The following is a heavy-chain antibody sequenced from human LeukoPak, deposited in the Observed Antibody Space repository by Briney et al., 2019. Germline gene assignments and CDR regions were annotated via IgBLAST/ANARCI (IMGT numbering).Heavy chain of an antibody. Sequence: ASVKVSCKSSGYTFTGYYMHWVRQAPGQGLEWMGWISAYNGNTNYAQKLQGRVTMTTDTSTSTAYMELRSLRSDDTAVYYCARSYDILTGYYDYYYYYYMDVWGKGTTVTVSS. J-gene: IGHJ6*03. V-gene: IGHV1-18*04. CDR1: GYTFTGYY. CDR3: ARSYDILTGYYDYYYYYYMDV. D-gene: IGHD3-9*01. CDR2: ISAYNGNT.